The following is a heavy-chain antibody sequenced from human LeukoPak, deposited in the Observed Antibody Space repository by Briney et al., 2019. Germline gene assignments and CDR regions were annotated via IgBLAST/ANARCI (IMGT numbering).Heavy chain of an antibody. CDR2: IYFTGST. Sequence: PSETLSLTCTVPGGSISSYYWSWIRQPPGKGLEWIGYIYFTGSTNYSPSLKSRVTISVDTSKNQFSLKLSSVTAADTAVYYCAREDNWNYFPFDLWGQGTLVTVSS. J-gene: IGHJ5*02. D-gene: IGHD1-7*01. CDR1: GGSISSYY. V-gene: IGHV4-59*01. CDR3: AREDNWNYFPFDL.